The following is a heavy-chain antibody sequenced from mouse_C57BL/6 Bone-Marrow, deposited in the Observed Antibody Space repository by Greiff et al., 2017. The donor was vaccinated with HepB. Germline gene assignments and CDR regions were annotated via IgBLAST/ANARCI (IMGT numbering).Heavy chain of an antibody. V-gene: IGHV1-81*01. D-gene: IGHD1-1*01. CDR1: GYTFTSYG. CDR2: IYPRSGNT. J-gene: IGHJ2*01. CDR3: AREGEDIITTVVVFDY. Sequence: VQLQQSGAELARPGASVKLSCKASGYTFTSYGISWVKQRTGQGLEWIGEIYPRSGNTYYNEKFKGKATLTADKSSSTAYMELRSLTSEDSAVYFWAREGEDIITTVVVFDYWGQGTTLTVSS.